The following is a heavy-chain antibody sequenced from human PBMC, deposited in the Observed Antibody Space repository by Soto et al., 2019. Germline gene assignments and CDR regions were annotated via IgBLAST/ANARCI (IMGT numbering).Heavy chain of an antibody. CDR3: AREVNSSPARGPNWFDP. J-gene: IGHJ5*02. D-gene: IGHD6-13*01. CDR1: GDSINNSHW. CDR2: TYHSGTT. V-gene: IGHV4-4*02. Sequence: QVQLQESGPGLVQPSGTLSLTCPVSGDSINNSHWWSWVRQTPGKGLEWIGETYHSGTTNYNPSLKTRVTISIDKSKNQFSLKMNSVTAADTAVYYCAREVNSSPARGPNWFDPWGQGTLVTVSS.